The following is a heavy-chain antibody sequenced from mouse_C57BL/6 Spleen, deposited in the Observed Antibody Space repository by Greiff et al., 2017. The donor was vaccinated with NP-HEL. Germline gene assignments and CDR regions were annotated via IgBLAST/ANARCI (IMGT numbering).Heavy chain of an antibody. Sequence: QVQLKQSGAELVRPGASVTLSCKASGYTFTDYEMHWVKQTPVHGLEWIGAIDPETGGTAYNQKFKGKAILTADKSSSTAYMELRSLTSEDSAVYYCTRRVTTVPMDYWGQGTSVTVSS. D-gene: IGHD1-1*01. CDR1: GYTFTDYE. CDR3: TRRVTTVPMDY. CDR2: IDPETGGT. J-gene: IGHJ4*01. V-gene: IGHV1-15*01.